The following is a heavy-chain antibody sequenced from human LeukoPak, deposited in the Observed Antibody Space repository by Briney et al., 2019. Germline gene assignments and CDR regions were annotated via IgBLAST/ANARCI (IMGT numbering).Heavy chain of an antibody. V-gene: IGHV1-69*01. CDR1: GGTFSSYA. CDR2: IIPTFGTA. Sequence: ASVKVSCKASGGTFSSYAISWVRQAPGQGLEWMGGIIPTFGTANYAQKFQGRVTITADESTSTAYMELSSLRSEDTAVYYCARGPWSGYYYYYMDVWGKRTTVTVSS. CDR3: ARGPWSGYYYYYMDV. D-gene: IGHD2-8*02. J-gene: IGHJ6*03.